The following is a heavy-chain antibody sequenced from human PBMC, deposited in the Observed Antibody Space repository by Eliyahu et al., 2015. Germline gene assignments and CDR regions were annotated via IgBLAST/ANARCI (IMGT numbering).Heavy chain of an antibody. D-gene: IGHD6-6*01. CDR1: GGTFSGYY. CDR3: ARGGGIAARPGANWFDP. Sequence: QVQLQQWGAGLLKPSETLSLTCAVYGGTFSGYYWSWIRQPPGKGLEWIGEINHSGSTNYNPSLKSRVTISVDTSKNQFSLKLSSVTAADTAVYYCARGGGIAARPGANWFDPWGQGTLVTVSS. CDR2: INHSGST. J-gene: IGHJ5*02. V-gene: IGHV4-34*01.